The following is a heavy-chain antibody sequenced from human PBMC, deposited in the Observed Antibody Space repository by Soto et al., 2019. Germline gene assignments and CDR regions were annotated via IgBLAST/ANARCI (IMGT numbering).Heavy chain of an antibody. CDR3: AKKAQYGYYFDY. CDR1: GFTFSSYG. J-gene: IGHJ4*02. V-gene: IGHV3-30*18. Sequence: PGGSLRLSCAASGFTFSSYGMHWVRQAPGKGLEWVAVISYDGSNKYYADSVKGRFTISRDNSKNTLYLQMNSLRAEDTAVYYCAKKAQYGYYFDYWGQGTLVTVSS. D-gene: IGHD3-10*01. CDR2: ISYDGSNK.